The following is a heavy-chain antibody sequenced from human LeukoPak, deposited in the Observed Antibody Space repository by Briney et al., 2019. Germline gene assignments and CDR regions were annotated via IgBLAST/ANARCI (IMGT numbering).Heavy chain of an antibody. V-gene: IGHV4-34*01. CDR3: ARVILTGYYMGHADY. D-gene: IGHD3-9*01. CDR1: GGSFSGYY. J-gene: IGHJ4*02. CDR2: IYYSGST. Sequence: SETLSLTCAVYGGSFSGYYWSWIRQPPGKGLEWIGSIYYSGSTYYNPSLKSRVTISVDTSKNQFSLKLSSVTAADTAVYYCARVILTGYYMGHADYWGQGTLVTVSS.